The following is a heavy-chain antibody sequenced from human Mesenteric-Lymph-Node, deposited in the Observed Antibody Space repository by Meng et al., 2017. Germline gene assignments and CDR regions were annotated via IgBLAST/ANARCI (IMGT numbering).Heavy chain of an antibody. J-gene: IGHJ6*02. V-gene: IGHV4-59*01. CDR1: GGSISTYF. CDR2: IYYSGST. Sequence: ESLKISCTVSGGSISTYFWSWIRQPPGKGLEWIGWIYYSGSTNYNPSLKSRVSISVDTSKNQFSLKVNSMTAADTAVYYCAREALHYDGSGFYGMDVWGQGTTVTVSS. D-gene: IGHD3-10*01. CDR3: AREALHYDGSGFYGMDV.